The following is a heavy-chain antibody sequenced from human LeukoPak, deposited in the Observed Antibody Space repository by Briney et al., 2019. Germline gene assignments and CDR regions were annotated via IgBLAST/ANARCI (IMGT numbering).Heavy chain of an antibody. D-gene: IGHD3-22*01. CDR1: GFTFSSYA. CDR3: ARDGPLHNRYYDSSGYIDY. V-gene: IGHV3-30*04. Sequence: GGSLRLSCAASGFTFSSYAMHWVRQAPGKGLEWVAVISYDGSNKYYADSVKGRFTISRDNSKNTLYLQMNSLRAEDTAVYYCARDGPLHNRYYDSSGYIDYWGQGTLVTVSS. CDR2: ISYDGSNK. J-gene: IGHJ4*02.